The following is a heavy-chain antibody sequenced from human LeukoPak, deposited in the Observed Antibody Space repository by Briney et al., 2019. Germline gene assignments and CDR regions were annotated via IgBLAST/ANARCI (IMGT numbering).Heavy chain of an antibody. V-gene: IGHV3-23*01. CDR2: ISGSGGST. J-gene: IGHJ5*02. CDR1: GFTFSSYA. Sequence: GASVRLSCAASGFTFSSYAMSWVRQAPGKGLEWVSVISGSGGSTYYADSVKGRFTISRDNSKNTLYLQMNSLRAEDTAVYYCAKCGQQLVPRWFDPWGQGTLVTVSS. D-gene: IGHD6-13*01. CDR3: AKCGQQLVPRWFDP.